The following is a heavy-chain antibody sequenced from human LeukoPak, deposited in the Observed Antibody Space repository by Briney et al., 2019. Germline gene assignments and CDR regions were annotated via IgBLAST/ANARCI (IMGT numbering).Heavy chain of an antibody. CDR2: IYNGGST. CDR1: GFTVSSNY. J-gene: IGHJ2*01. Sequence: GGSLRPSCAASGFTVSSNYMSWVRQAPGKGLEWVSLIYNGGSTYYADSVKGRFTISRDNSKNTLYLQMNSLRAEDTAVYYCARDERYYDSSGYPHWYFDLWGRGTLVTVSS. V-gene: IGHV3-53*01. D-gene: IGHD3-22*01. CDR3: ARDERYYDSSGYPHWYFDL.